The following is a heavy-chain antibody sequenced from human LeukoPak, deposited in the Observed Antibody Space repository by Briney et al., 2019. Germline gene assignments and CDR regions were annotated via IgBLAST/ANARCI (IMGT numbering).Heavy chain of an antibody. CDR3: ARGAIVGATLSAFDI. J-gene: IGHJ3*02. D-gene: IGHD1-26*01. CDR2: ISGNGGST. Sequence: PGGSLRLSCAASGFTFSSYVMHWVRQAPGKGLEYVSAISGNGGSTYYANSVKGRFTISRDNSKNTLYLQIGSLRAEDMAVYYCARGAIVGATLSAFDIWGQGTMVTVSS. V-gene: IGHV3-64*01. CDR1: GFTFSSYV.